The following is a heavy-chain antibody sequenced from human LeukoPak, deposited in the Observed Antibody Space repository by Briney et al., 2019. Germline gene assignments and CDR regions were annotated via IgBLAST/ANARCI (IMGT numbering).Heavy chain of an antibody. D-gene: IGHD3-10*01. Sequence: GESLKISCKGSGYRSTNYWIGWVRQMPGRGLEWMGIIYPADSDIRYSPSLQGQITISSDKSLTTAYLQWSSLKASDTAMYYCARLEGAGTYFDYWGQGTLVSVSS. J-gene: IGHJ4*02. CDR2: IYPADSDI. V-gene: IGHV5-51*01. CDR3: ARLEGAGTYFDY. CDR1: GYRSTNYW.